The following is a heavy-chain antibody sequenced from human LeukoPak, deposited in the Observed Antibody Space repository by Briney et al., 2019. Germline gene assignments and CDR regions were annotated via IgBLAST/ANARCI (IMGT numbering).Heavy chain of an antibody. D-gene: IGHD3-22*01. CDR3: ARHDKGFDY. Sequence: SETLSLTCTVSSGSISSHYWSWIRQPPGKGLEWLGYIYSSGTINFNPSLKSRLTMSVDTSKNQFSLKLSSVTAADTAVYYCARHDKGFDYWGQGTLVTVSA. CDR1: SGSISSHY. CDR2: IYSSGTI. V-gene: IGHV4-59*08. J-gene: IGHJ4*02.